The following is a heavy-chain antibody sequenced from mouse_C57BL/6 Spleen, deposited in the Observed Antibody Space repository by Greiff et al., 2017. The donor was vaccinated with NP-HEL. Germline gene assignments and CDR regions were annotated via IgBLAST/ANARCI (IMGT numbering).Heavy chain of an antibody. V-gene: IGHV3-6*01. D-gene: IGHD1-1*01. J-gene: IGHJ2*01. CDR2: ISYDGSN. CDR3: ARERAYYYGSTSYYFDY. CDR1: GYSITSGYY. Sequence: EVKLQESGPGLVKPSQSLSLTCSVTGYSITSGYYWNWIRQFPGNKLEWMGYISYDGSNNYNPSLKNRISITRDTSKNQFFLKLNSVTTEDTATYYCARERAYYYGSTSYYFDYWGQGTTLTVSS.